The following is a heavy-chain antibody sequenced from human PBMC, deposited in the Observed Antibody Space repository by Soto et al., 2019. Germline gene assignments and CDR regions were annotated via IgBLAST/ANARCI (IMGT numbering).Heavy chain of an antibody. Sequence: EVQLLQSGGGLVQPGGSLRLSCASSGFSFSSYAMSWVRQAPGKGLEWVSGIGASGESTYYTDSVKGRFTIARDSSKKTVYLQMNILRAEDTPVYFCAKDLGFSAPTAFDYWGLGTQVTVSS. V-gene: IGHV3-23*01. CDR3: AKDLGFSAPTAFDY. J-gene: IGHJ4*02. CDR2: IGASGEST. D-gene: IGHD3-10*01. CDR1: GFSFSSYA.